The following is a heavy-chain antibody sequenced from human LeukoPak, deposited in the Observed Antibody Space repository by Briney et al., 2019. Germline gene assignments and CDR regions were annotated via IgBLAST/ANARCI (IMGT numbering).Heavy chain of an antibody. Sequence: ASVKVSCKASLYTFTGYYMLGVRQAPGRGLEWMGWINPNSGSTNYAQKFQGRVTMTRDTSISTAYMELSRLRSDDTAVYYCARAERITMIVVVLDAFDIWGQGTMVTVSS. CDR1: LYTFTGYY. V-gene: IGHV1-2*02. CDR3: ARAERITMIVVVLDAFDI. J-gene: IGHJ3*02. D-gene: IGHD3-22*01. CDR2: INPNSGST.